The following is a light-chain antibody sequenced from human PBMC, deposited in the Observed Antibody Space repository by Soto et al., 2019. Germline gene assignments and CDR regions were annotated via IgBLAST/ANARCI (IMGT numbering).Light chain of an antibody. J-gene: IGKJ4*01. CDR3: QQYNNWPLT. Sequence: EIWLTQFPGTLSLSPGERATLSCTASQSFNSNYLAWYQQKPGQAPRLLIYGASTRATGIPDRFSGSGSGTDFTLTISRLEPEDFAVYYCQQYNNWPLTFGGGTKVDIK. V-gene: IGKV3-20*01. CDR2: GAS. CDR1: QSFNSNY.